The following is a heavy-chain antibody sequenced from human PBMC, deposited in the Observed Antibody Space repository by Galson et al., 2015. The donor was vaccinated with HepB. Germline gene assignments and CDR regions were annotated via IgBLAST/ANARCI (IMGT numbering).Heavy chain of an antibody. Sequence: SLRLSCAASGFTFSSYAMSWVRQAPGKGLEWVSGISGSGDNTYSSDSVKGRFTISRDNSKNTLYLQMSSLRAEDTALYYCAKGRRLRQRGGWFDPWGQGTLVTVSS. CDR1: GFTFSSYA. J-gene: IGHJ5*02. CDR3: AKGRRLRQRGGWFDP. D-gene: IGHD5-12*01. CDR2: ISGSGDNT. V-gene: IGHV3-23*01.